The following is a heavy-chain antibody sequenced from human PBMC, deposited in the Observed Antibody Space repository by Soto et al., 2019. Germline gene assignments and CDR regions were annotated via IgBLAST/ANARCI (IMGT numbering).Heavy chain of an antibody. Sequence: QVQLQESGPGLVKPSQTLSLTCTVSGGSISSGDYYWSWIRQPPGKGLEWIGYIYYSGSTYYNPSLKSRVTITVDTSKNQFSLKLSSVTAADTAVYYCARDKYNWNEGYGMDVWGQGTTVTVSS. D-gene: IGHD1-1*01. CDR3: ARDKYNWNEGYGMDV. CDR1: GGSISSGDYY. CDR2: IYYSGST. V-gene: IGHV4-30-4*01. J-gene: IGHJ6*02.